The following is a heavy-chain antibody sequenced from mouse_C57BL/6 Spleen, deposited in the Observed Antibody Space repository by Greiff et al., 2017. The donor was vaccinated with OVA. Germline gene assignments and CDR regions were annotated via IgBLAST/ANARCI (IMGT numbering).Heavy chain of an antibody. CDR1: GYTFTSYG. V-gene: IGHV1-81*01. Sequence: VQLQQSGAELARPGASVKLSCKASGYTFTSYGISWVKQRPGQGLEWIGEIYPRSGNTYYSEKFKGKATLTADKSSSTAYMKLRSLTSEDSAVYFCASSYGSKLAYWGQGTLVTVSA. D-gene: IGHD1-1*01. CDR2: IYPRSGNT. CDR3: ASSYGSKLAY. J-gene: IGHJ3*01.